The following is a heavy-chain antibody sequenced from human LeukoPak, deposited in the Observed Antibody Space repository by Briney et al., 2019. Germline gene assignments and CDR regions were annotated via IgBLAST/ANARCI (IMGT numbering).Heavy chain of an antibody. D-gene: IGHD2-15*01. CDR3: ARDKGRGGLGYAFDI. CDR2: IYTSGST. CDR1: GGSISSYY. V-gene: IGHV4-4*07. J-gene: IGHJ3*02. Sequence: PSETLSLTCTVSGGSISSYYWSWIRQPAGKGLEWLGRIYTSGSTNYNPSLKSRVTMSVDTSKNQFSLKLSSVTAADTAVYYCARDKGRGGLGYAFDIWGQGTMVTVSS.